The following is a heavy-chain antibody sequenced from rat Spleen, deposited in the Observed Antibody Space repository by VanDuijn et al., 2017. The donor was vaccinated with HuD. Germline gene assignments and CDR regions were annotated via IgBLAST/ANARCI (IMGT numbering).Heavy chain of an antibody. CDR3: ARGYYYDGTYYSTPIVMDA. V-gene: IGHV2-1*01. Sequence: QVQLKESGPGLVQPSQTLSLTCTVSGFSLTSNSVHWIRQPPGKGLEWLGGIWDDGTTDYNIPLKSRLTITRDTSKSQVFLKMNSLQTDDTAIYFCARGYYYDGTYYSTPIVMDAWGQGASVTVSS. J-gene: IGHJ4*01. CDR2: IWDDGTT. CDR1: GFSLTSNS. D-gene: IGHD1-12*02.